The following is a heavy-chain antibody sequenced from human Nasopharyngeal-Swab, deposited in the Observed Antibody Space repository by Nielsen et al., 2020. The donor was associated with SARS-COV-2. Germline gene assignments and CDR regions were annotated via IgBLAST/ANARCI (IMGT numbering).Heavy chain of an antibody. CDR3: ARQESSGWWRYYFDY. D-gene: IGHD6-19*01. J-gene: IGHJ4*02. Sequence: SETLSLTCTVSGGSISSSSYYWGWIRQPPGKGLEWIGSIYYSGSTYYNPSLKSRVTISVDTSKNRFSLKLSSVTAADTAVYYCARQESSGWWRYYFDYWGQGTLVTVSS. CDR1: GGSISSSSYY. V-gene: IGHV4-39*01. CDR2: IYYSGST.